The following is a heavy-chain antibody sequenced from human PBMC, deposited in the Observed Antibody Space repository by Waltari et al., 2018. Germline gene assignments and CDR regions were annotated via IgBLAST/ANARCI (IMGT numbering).Heavy chain of an antibody. CDR3: AAQYSSSSRELGRI. CDR1: GFTFSSYA. Sequence: EVQLLESGGGLVQPGGSLRLSCAASGFTFSSYAMSWFRQAPGKGLEWVSVIYSGGSTYYADSVKGRFTISRDNSKNTLYLQMNSLRAEDTAVYYCAAQYSSSSRELGRIWGQGTMVTVSS. V-gene: IGHV3-23*03. D-gene: IGHD6-6*01. CDR2: IYSGGST. J-gene: IGHJ3*02.